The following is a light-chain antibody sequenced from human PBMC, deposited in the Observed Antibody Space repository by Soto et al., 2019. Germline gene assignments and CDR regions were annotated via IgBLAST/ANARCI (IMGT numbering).Light chain of an antibody. J-gene: IGKJ1*01. Sequence: DIQMTQSPSTLSASVGDRVTITCRASQSISSWLAWYQQKPGKAPKLLIYKSSSFESGVPSRFSGSGSRTEFTPTISSLQPDYVATYYCQRYNSYWTFGQGTKVEIK. V-gene: IGKV1-5*03. CDR1: QSISSW. CDR2: KSS. CDR3: QRYNSYWT.